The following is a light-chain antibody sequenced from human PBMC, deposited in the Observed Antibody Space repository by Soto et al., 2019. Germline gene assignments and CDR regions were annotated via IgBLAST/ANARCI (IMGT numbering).Light chain of an antibody. CDR3: SSYAGSKMGV. J-gene: IGLJ1*01. CDR2: EVT. CDR1: SSDVGGYNY. V-gene: IGLV2-8*01. Sequence: QSALTQPRSVSGSPGQSVTISCTGTSSDVGGYNYVSWYQQHPGKAPKLMIYEVTQRPSGVPDRFSASKSGDTASLTVSGLRAEDEADYYCSSYAGSKMGVFGSGTKLTVL.